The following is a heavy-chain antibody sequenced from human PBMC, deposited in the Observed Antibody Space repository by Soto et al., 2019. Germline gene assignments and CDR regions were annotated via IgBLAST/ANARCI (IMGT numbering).Heavy chain of an antibody. V-gene: IGHV1-18*01. Sequence: GASVKVSCKASGYTFRNFGISWVRRAPGQGLEWMGWISAYNANANYAQKFQGRLTMTADTSTSTAYMELRSLRSDDTAVYYCARENSYFDYWGQGTLVTVSS. CDR1: GYTFRNFG. J-gene: IGHJ4*02. CDR3: ARENSYFDY. CDR2: ISAYNANA.